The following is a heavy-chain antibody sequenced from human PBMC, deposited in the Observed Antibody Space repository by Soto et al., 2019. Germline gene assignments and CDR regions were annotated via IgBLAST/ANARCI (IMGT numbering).Heavy chain of an antibody. CDR3: ANFYSGSYSTY. V-gene: IGHV3-74*01. Sequence: GGSLRLSCTASGFTLNYYWMHWVRQAPGKGLVWVSRINSDGSTTNYADSVKGRFTISRDNAKNTLYLEMNSLRAEDTAVYYCANFYSGSYSTYWGQGTLVTVSS. J-gene: IGHJ4*02. CDR1: GFTLNYYW. D-gene: IGHD1-26*01. CDR2: INSDGSTT.